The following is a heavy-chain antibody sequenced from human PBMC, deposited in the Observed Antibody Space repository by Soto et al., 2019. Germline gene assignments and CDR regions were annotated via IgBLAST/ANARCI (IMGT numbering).Heavy chain of an antibody. CDR3: AKVSSFEWADRDY. Sequence: EVQLLESGGGLVQPGGSLRLSCAASGFTFSSYGMSWVRQAPGKGLEWVSVISGSGGSTHYADSVKGRFTISRDNSKNTLYLQMNSLRAEDTAIYYCAKVSSFEWADRDYWGQGTLVTVSS. CDR2: ISGSGGST. V-gene: IGHV3-23*01. D-gene: IGHD3-9*01. J-gene: IGHJ4*02. CDR1: GFTFSSYG.